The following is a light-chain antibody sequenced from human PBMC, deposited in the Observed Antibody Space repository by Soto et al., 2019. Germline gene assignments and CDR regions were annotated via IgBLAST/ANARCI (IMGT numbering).Light chain of an antibody. CDR1: QSVGRN. CDR3: QEYSKWPLFT. Sequence: EIVVTQSPGILSVSPGDRATPSCRASQSVGRNLAWYQQKPGQAPTLLIYAASTRATGLPARFSGSGSGTDFTLTNSSLQSEDFAVYYCQEYSKWPLFTFGPGTRVDIK. J-gene: IGKJ3*01. CDR2: AAS. V-gene: IGKV3-15*01.